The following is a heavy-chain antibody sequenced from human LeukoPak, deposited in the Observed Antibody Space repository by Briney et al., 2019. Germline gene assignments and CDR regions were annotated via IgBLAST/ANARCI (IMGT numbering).Heavy chain of an antibody. V-gene: IGHV4-39*01. CDR3: ARLFDS. CDR1: GGAITNDNFY. CDR2: INYSGTT. J-gene: IGHJ4*02. Sequence: SETLSLTCTVSGGAITNDNFYWGWVRQPPGKGLEWVVSINYSGTTYYNPSLRSRPSISVDTSRTQFFLTLNSVTAADTAVYYCARLFDSWGRGILVTVSS.